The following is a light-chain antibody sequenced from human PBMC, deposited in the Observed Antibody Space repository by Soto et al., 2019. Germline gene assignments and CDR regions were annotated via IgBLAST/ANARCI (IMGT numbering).Light chain of an antibody. V-gene: IGKV3-15*01. CDR1: QSISSS. J-gene: IGKJ4*01. CDR3: QQYGTWPPNLLT. CDR2: GAS. Sequence: EIVMTQSPVTLSVSPGEGATLSCRASQSISSSLAWYQQKPGQPPKLLIFGASSRATGITARFSGSGSGTEYTLTISRLQSEDSAIYYCQQYGTWPPNLLTFGGGTKVGI.